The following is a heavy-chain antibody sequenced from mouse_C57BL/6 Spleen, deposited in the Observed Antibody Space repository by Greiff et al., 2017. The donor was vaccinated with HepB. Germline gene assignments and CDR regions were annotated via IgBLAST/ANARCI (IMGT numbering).Heavy chain of an antibody. CDR3: AWGGYDGTPYYAMDY. V-gene: IGHV1-64*01. CDR2: IHPNSGST. Sequence: QVQLQQPGAELVKPGASVKLSCKASGYTFTSYWMHWVKQRPGQGLEWIGMIHPNSGSTNYNEKFKSKATLTVDKSSSTAYMQLSSLTSEDSAVYYCAWGGYDGTPYYAMDYWGQGTSVTVSS. D-gene: IGHD2-2*01. J-gene: IGHJ4*01. CDR1: GYTFTSYW.